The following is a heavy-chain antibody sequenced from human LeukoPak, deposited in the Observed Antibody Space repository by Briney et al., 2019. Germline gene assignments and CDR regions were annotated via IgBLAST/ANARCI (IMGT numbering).Heavy chain of an antibody. J-gene: IGHJ3*02. D-gene: IGHD1-7*01. Sequence: SETLSLTCTVSGGSISSYYWSWIRRPPGKGLEWIGYIHYSGSTNYNPSLKSRVTISVDTSKNQFSLKLSSVTAADTAVCYCAREKLELSRNDAFDIWGQGTLVTVSS. CDR1: GGSISSYY. CDR2: IHYSGST. V-gene: IGHV4-59*01. CDR3: AREKLELSRNDAFDI.